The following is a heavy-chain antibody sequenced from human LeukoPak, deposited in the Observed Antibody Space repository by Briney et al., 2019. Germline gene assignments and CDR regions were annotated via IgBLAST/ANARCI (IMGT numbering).Heavy chain of an antibody. J-gene: IGHJ5*02. V-gene: IGHV1-58*01. CDR3: AAPYSTRWFDL. D-gene: IGHD6-13*01. Sequence: SVKVSCKASGFPLSSSAVQWVRQDGGHRLEWIGWIVVGSNNTNYAQKFQERVTITRDMSTSTAYMELSSLRSEDTAVYYCAAPYSTRWFDLWGRGTLVTVSS. CDR1: GFPLSSSA. CDR2: IVVGSNNT.